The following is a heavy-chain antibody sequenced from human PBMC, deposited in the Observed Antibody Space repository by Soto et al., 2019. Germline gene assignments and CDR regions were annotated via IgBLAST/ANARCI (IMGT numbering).Heavy chain of an antibody. V-gene: IGHV3-21*01. Sequence: ESGGGLVKPGGSLRLSCAASGFTFSSYSMNWVRQAPGKGLEWVSSISSSSSYIYYADSVKGRFTISRDNAKNSLYLQMNSLRAEDTAVYYCARERPQAYGDQKNDAFDIWGQGTMVTVSS. D-gene: IGHD4-17*01. CDR1: GFTFSSYS. CDR3: ARERPQAYGDQKNDAFDI. J-gene: IGHJ3*02. CDR2: ISSSSSYI.